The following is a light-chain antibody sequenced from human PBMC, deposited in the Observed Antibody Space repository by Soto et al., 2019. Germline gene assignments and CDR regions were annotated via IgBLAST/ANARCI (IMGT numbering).Light chain of an antibody. V-gene: IGKV3-20*01. Sequence: EIVLPQSPGTLPLSPGERATLSCRASQSVFNNHIGWYQQKPGQAPRRLIFGAYFRATGIQDRCSGSGSGTDFTLTIRSLEPEDFATYYCQQANSFPSTFGQGTRLEIK. CDR2: GAY. J-gene: IGKJ5*01. CDR1: QSVFNNH. CDR3: QQANSFPST.